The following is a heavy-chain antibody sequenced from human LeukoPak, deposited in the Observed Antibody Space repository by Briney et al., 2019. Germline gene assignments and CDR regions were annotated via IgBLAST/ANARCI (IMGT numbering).Heavy chain of an antibody. CDR3: ARGSLSIAVALDC. J-gene: IGHJ4*02. Sequence: SETLSLTCAVYGGSFSGYYCSWIRQPPGKGLWWIGEINHIGSTNYNPSLTSRVTISVDTSKNQFSLKLSSVTAADTAVYYCARGSLSIAVALDCWGQGTLVTVSS. D-gene: IGHD6-19*01. CDR2: INHIGST. V-gene: IGHV4-34*01. CDR1: GGSFSGYY.